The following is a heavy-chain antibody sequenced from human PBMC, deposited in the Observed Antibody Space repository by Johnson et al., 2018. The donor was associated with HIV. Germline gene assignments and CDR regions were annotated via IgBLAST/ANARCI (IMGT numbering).Heavy chain of an antibody. V-gene: IGHV3-30-3*01. J-gene: IGHJ3*02. Sequence: QMLLVESGGGVVQPGRSLRLSCAASAFTFSRYAMHWVRQAPGRGLEWVAVISYDANNKYYADSVKGRFTISRDNSKNTMYLQMNSLTTEDTAMYYCAGVPFRRPTSPNYIIDAFDIWGQGTMVTVSS. D-gene: IGHD3-10*01. CDR1: AFTFSRYA. CDR2: ISYDANNK. CDR3: AGVPFRRPTSPNYIIDAFDI.